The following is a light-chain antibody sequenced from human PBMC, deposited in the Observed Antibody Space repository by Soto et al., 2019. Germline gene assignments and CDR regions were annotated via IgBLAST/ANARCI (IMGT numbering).Light chain of an antibody. V-gene: IGLV1-40*01. CDR3: QYYDSSLSGWV. Sequence: QSVLTQPPSVSGAPGQRVTISCTGSSSNIGAGYDVHWYQQLPGTAPKLLIYGNSNRPSGVPDRFSGSKSGTSASLAITGLQAEDEADYDCQYYDSSLSGWVFGGGTKLTVL. CDR2: GNS. J-gene: IGLJ3*02. CDR1: SSNIGAGYD.